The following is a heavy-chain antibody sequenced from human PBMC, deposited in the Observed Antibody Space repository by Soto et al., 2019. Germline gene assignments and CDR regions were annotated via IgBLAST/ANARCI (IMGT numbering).Heavy chain of an antibody. Sequence: PSETLSLTCTVSGGSISSSSYYWGWIRQPPGKGLEWIGSIFYSGSTYYNPSLKSRVTISVDTSKNQFSLKLSSVTAADTAVYYCARDLWGYCGADCYPLDVWGQGTMVTVSS. J-gene: IGHJ6*02. V-gene: IGHV4-39*02. CDR2: IFYSGST. CDR1: GGSISSSSYY. D-gene: IGHD2-21*02. CDR3: ARDLWGYCGADCYPLDV.